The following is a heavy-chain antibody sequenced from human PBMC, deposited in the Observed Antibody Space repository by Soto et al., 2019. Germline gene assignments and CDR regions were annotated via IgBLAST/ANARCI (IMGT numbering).Heavy chain of an antibody. V-gene: IGHV3-23*01. Sequence: GGSLRLSCAASGFTFSSYAMSWVRQAPGKGLEWVSAISGSGGSTYYADSVKGRFTISRDNSKNTLYLQMNSLRAEDTAVYYCAKDEGIQLWSTRVDYWGQGTLFTAPQ. J-gene: IGHJ4*02. CDR1: GFTFSSYA. D-gene: IGHD5-18*01. CDR3: AKDEGIQLWSTRVDY. CDR2: ISGSGGST.